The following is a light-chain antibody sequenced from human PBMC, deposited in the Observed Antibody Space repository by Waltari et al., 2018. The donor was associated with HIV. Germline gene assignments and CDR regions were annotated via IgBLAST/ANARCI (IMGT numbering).Light chain of an antibody. Sequence: EIVLTQSPGTLSLSPGDRATLSCRASQSVPKNFLAWYQHKRGQPPRLLIYGASTRATGTPVSFSGSGSGTDFTLTISRLEPEDFAVYYCQHYGNSLTWTFGQGTKMEIK. V-gene: IGKV3-20*01. J-gene: IGKJ1*01. CDR1: QSVPKNF. CDR2: GAS. CDR3: QHYGNSLTWT.